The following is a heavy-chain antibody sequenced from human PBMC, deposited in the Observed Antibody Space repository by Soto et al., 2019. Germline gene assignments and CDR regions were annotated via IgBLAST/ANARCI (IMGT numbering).Heavy chain of an antibody. CDR1: GFTFSSYG. Sequence: QVQLVESGGGVVQPGRSLRLSCAASGFTFSSYGMHWVRQAPGKGLEWVAVISYDGSNKYYADSVKGRFTISRDNSKNTLYLPMNSLRAEDTAVYYCAKDVHNWNDDWTWKPYYFDYWGQGTLVTVSS. V-gene: IGHV3-30*18. CDR2: ISYDGSNK. J-gene: IGHJ4*02. D-gene: IGHD1-20*01. CDR3: AKDVHNWNDDWTWKPYYFDY.